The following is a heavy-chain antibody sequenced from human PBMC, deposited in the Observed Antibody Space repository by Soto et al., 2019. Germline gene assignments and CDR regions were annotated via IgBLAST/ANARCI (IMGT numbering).Heavy chain of an antibody. CDR2: ISASTRNT. V-gene: IGHV1-18*01. CDR1: GYTLSDYA. CDR3: VRCYCSVGSCYACWHFDL. J-gene: IGHJ2*01. Sequence: QVQLVQSGGEVKKPGASVKVSSQASGYTLSDYAISWVRQAPGQGLEWMGWISASTRNTDQAQNFQGRAIMTLDTSTNTAYMELRSLRSDDTAVYYCVRCYCSVGSCYACWHFDLWGRGTLVTVSS. D-gene: IGHD2-15*01.